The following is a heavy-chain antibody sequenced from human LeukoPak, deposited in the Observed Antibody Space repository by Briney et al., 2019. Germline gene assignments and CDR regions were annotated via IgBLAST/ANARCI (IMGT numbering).Heavy chain of an antibody. D-gene: IGHD3-9*01. CDR1: GFTFSTYG. CDR3: AKGRMTLRDFDSLDY. CDR2: ISYDGSNK. J-gene: IGHJ4*02. Sequence: PGRSLRLSCAASGFTFSTYGMHWVRQAPGKGLEWVAVISYDGSNKYYADSVKGRFTISRDNSTNTLYLQMNSLRAEDTAVYYCAKGRMTLRDFDSLDYWGQGTLVTVSS. V-gene: IGHV3-30*18.